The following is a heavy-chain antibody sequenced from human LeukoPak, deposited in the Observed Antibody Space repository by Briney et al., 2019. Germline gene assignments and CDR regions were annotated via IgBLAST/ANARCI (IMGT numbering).Heavy chain of an antibody. J-gene: IGHJ6*02. D-gene: IGHD1-7*01. CDR2: MNPNSGNT. Sequence: GASVKVSCKASGYTFTSYDINWVRQATGQGLEWMGWMNPNSGNTGYAQKFQGRVTMTRNTSISTAYMELSSLRSEDTAVYYCARGPQPELYYYGMDVWGQGTTVTVSS. CDR1: GYTFTSYD. V-gene: IGHV1-8*01. CDR3: ARGPQPELYYYGMDV.